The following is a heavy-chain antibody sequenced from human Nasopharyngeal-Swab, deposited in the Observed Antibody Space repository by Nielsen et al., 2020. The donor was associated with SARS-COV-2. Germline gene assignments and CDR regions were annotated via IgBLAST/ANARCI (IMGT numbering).Heavy chain of an antibody. J-gene: IGHJ3*02. CDR2: ISGSGGST. D-gene: IGHD1-26*01. CDR3: AKDPSGSYWDDAFDI. CDR1: GFTFSSYA. V-gene: IGHV3-23*01. Sequence: GESLKISCAASGFTFSSYAMSWVRQAPGKGLEWVSAISGSGGSTYYADSVKGRFTISRDNSKNTLYLQMNSLRAEDTAVYYCAKDPSGSYWDDAFDIWSKGTMVTVSS.